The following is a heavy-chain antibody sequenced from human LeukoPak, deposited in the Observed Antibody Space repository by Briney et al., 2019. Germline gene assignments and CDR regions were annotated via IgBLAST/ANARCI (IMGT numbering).Heavy chain of an antibody. CDR2: ISADGRSP. D-gene: IGHD2/OR15-2a*01. J-gene: IGHJ4*02. CDR3: VKDSPRESARYLSF. Sequence: GGSLRLSCSASGFTFRTYVMHWVRQAPGKGLEYVSAISADGRSPYYADSVRGRFSISRDNSKNTLSLQMTSLGADDTALYYCVKDSPRESARYLSFWGQGTLVTVSS. CDR1: GFTFRTYV. V-gene: IGHV3-64D*08.